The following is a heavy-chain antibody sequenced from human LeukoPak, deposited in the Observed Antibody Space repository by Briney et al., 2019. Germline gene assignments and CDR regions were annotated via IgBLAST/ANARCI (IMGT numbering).Heavy chain of an antibody. CDR2: IYSGGST. D-gene: IGHD3-22*01. V-gene: IGHV3-53*01. Sequence: GGSLRLSCAASGFTVSSNYMSWVSQAPGKGLEWVSVIYSGGSTYYADPVKGRFTISRDNSKNTLYLQMNSLRAEDTAVYYCASIPYYYDSSGYYAFDYWGQGTLVTVSS. CDR3: ASIPYYYDSSGYYAFDY. J-gene: IGHJ4*02. CDR1: GFTVSSNY.